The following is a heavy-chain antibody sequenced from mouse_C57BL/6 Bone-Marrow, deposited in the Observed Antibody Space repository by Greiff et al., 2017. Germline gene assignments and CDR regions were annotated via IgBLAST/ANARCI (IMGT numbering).Heavy chain of an antibody. Sequence: EVKLVESGAELVRPGASVKLSCTASGFNIKDDYMHWVKQRPEQGLEWIGWIDPENGDTEYASKFQGKATITADTSSNTAYLQLSSLTSEDTAVYYCTIITTVVATSDYGGQGTTLTVSS. CDR3: TIITTVVATSDY. CDR2: IDPENGDT. D-gene: IGHD1-1*01. V-gene: IGHV14-4*01. J-gene: IGHJ2*01. CDR1: GFNIKDDY.